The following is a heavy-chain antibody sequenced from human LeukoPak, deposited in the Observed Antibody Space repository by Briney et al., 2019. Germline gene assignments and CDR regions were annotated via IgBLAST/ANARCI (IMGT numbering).Heavy chain of an antibody. CDR3: AKDYGGYDYGGYYYYGMDV. CDR1: GFTFSSYG. D-gene: IGHD5-12*01. J-gene: IGHJ6*02. Sequence: PGGSLRLSCAASGFTFSSYGMHWVRQAPGKGLEWVAVISYDGSNKYYADSVKGRFTISRDNSKNTLYLQMNSLRAEDTAVYYCAKDYGGYDYGGYYYYGMDVWGQGTTVTVSS. V-gene: IGHV3-30*18. CDR2: ISYDGSNK.